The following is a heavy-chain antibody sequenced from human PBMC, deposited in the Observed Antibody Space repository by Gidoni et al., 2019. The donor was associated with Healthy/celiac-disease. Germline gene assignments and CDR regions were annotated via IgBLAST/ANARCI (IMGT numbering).Heavy chain of an antibody. J-gene: IGHJ6*02. Sequence: QPQLQESGPGLVKPSETLSLTCPVSGGSISSSSYYWGWIRQPPGNGLAWIGSIYYSGSTYYNPSLKRRVTISVDTSKNQFSLKLSSVTAADTAVYYCASNYDSSGYIYYYYGMDVWGQGTTVTVSS. CDR2: IYYSGST. CDR3: ASNYDSSGYIYYYYGMDV. CDR1: GGSISSSSYY. V-gene: IGHV4-39*01. D-gene: IGHD3-22*01.